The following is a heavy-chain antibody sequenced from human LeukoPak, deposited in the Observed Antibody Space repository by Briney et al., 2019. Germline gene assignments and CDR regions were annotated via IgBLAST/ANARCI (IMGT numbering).Heavy chain of an antibody. V-gene: IGHV4-61*02. Sequence: SQTLSLTCTVSGGSISLLNYLWTWIRQPAGKVLELIRRIYTCRSTNYSPSFKSHLTISIVPSKNQYSLKLSSVTAADTAVYYCARDPGGSGPASWGPGTLVTVSS. CDR2: IYTCRST. J-gene: IGHJ5*02. CDR3: ARDPGGSGPAS. D-gene: IGHD6-19*01. CDR1: GGSISLLNYL.